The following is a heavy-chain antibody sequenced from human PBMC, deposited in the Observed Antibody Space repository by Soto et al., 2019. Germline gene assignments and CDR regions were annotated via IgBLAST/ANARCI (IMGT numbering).Heavy chain of an antibody. J-gene: IGHJ3*02. CDR3: ARDITVRPSDPFDS. CDR2: INPNSGGT. Sequence: ASVKVSCKASGYTFTGYYMHWVRQAPGQGLEWMGWINPNSGGTNYAQKFQGRVTMTRDTSISTAYMELSRLRSDDTAVYYCARDITVRPSDPFDSWGQGKMGTVS. D-gene: IGHD6-6*01. V-gene: IGHV1-2*02. CDR1: GYTFTGYY.